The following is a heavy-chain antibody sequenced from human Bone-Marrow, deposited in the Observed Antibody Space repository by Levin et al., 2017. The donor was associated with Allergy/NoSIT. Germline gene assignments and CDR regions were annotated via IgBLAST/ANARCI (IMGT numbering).Heavy chain of an antibody. CDR3: AASGWYAVDY. J-gene: IGHJ4*02. D-gene: IGHD6-19*01. CDR1: GGTISNRKW. CDR2: MYHTGTT. V-gene: IGHV4-4*02. Sequence: SETLSLTCAVSGGTISNRKWWSWVRQPPGKGLEWIGEMYHTGTTNYNPSLKSRVTISIDKSKNQFSLKLSSVTAADTAVYYCAASGWYAVDYWGQGTLVTVSS.